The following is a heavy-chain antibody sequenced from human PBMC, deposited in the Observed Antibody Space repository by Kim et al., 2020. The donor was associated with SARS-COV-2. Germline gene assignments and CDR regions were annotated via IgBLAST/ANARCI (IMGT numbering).Heavy chain of an antibody. D-gene: IGHD3-16*01. CDR3: ARDGGSYNHSGLDV. V-gene: IGHV4-4*07. J-gene: IGHJ6*02. Sequence: NPSLKSRVAMSIATSRTQFSLKLTSVTAADTAFYYCARDGGSYNHSGLDVWGQGTTVTVSS.